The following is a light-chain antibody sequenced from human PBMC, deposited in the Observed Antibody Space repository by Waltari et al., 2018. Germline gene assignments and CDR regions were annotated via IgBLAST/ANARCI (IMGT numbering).Light chain of an antibody. Sequence: DIQMTQSPYTLSASVGDSVTSTCRASQSINRNLAWYQQKPGKAPKLLIYKTSSLESGVPSRFSGSGSETEFTLTISSLQPDDLATYYCQQYYSYPWTFGQGTKVEIK. V-gene: IGKV1-5*03. J-gene: IGKJ1*01. CDR3: QQYYSYPWT. CDR1: QSINRN. CDR2: KTS.